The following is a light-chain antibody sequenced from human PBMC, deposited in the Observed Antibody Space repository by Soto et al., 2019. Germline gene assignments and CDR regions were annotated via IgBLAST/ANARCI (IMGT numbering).Light chain of an antibody. J-gene: IGKJ1*01. CDR3: MQALQTPWT. CDR2: LGS. CDR1: QSLLQNGYTY. V-gene: IGKV2-28*01. Sequence: DIVMTQFPLSLPVTPGEPASISCRSSQSLLQNGYTYLDWYLQKPGQSPQLLIYLGSNRASGVPDRFRGSGSGTAFTLKISRVEPEDVGVYYCMQALQTPWTFGQGTKVE.